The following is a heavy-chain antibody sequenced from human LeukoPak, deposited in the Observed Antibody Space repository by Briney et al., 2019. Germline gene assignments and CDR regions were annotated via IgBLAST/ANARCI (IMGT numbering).Heavy chain of an antibody. CDR1: GASINNNF. CDR3: ARHRDYYDT. D-gene: IGHD3-22*01. Sequence: SETLSLTCTVSGASINNNFWTWIRQPPGKGLEWIGYIYSSGSANYNPSLKSRVIISAGTSKNQISLNLPSVTAADTAVYFCARHRDYYDTWGHGTLVTVST. J-gene: IGHJ4*01. CDR2: IYSSGSA. V-gene: IGHV4-59*08.